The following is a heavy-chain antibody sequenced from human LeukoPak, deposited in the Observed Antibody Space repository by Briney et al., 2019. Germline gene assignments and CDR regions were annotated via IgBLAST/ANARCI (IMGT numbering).Heavy chain of an antibody. Sequence: PSETLSLTCTVSGGSISSYYWSWIRQPPGKGLEWIGYIYYSGSTNYNPSLKSRVTISVDTSKNQFSLKLSSVTAADTAVYYCARITPYIVVVPATWTYFDLWGRGTLVTVSS. D-gene: IGHD2-2*01. CDR1: GGSISSYY. J-gene: IGHJ2*01. CDR3: ARITPYIVVVPATWTYFDL. V-gene: IGHV4-59*08. CDR2: IYYSGST.